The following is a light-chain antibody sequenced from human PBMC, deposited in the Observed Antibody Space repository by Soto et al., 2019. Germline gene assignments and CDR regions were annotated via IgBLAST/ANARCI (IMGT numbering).Light chain of an antibody. J-gene: IGLJ2*01. V-gene: IGLV2-14*01. Sequence: QSALTQPASVSGSPGQSITISCTGTSSDVGGYNYVSWYQQHPGKAPKFMIYDVSNWPSGVSNRFSGSKSGNTASLTISGLQAEDEADYYCSSYTSSSTLGHVVFGGGTKLTVL. CDR3: SSYTSSSTLGHVV. CDR1: SSDVGGYNY. CDR2: DVS.